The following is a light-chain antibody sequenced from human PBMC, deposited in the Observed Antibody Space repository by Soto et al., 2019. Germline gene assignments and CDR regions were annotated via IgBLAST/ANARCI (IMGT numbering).Light chain of an antibody. J-gene: IGKJ5*01. CDR3: QQRISWPPT. CDR2: DAS. CDR1: QSVSIY. Sequence: EIVLTQSPATLSLSPGERATVSCRASQSVSIYLAWYQQKPGQAPRLLIYDASNRATGIPARFSGSGSGADFTLTISSREPEDFAVYYCQQRISWPPTVGQGTRLDIK. V-gene: IGKV3-11*01.